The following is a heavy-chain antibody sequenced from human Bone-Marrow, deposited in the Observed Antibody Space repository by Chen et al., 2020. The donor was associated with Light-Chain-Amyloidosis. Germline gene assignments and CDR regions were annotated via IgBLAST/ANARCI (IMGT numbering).Heavy chain of an antibody. CDR1: GFIFSDYA. CDR2: ISNDGRND. Sequence: QVQLVDSGGGVVQPGRSLRLSCVASGFIFSDYAMHWVRQAPGKGLEWVALISNDGRNDWYGDSVKGRFTVPRENCKNTLYVQMNSLSAEDTAVYYCAREFGRHCSGGNCYSGYFDYWGQGTLVTVSS. D-gene: IGHD2-15*01. V-gene: IGHV3-30*04. CDR3: AREFGRHCSGGNCYSGYFDY. J-gene: IGHJ4*02.